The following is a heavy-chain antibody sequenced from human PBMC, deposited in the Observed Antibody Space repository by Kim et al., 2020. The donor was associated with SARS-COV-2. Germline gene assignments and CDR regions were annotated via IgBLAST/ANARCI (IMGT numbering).Heavy chain of an antibody. D-gene: IGHD3-3*01. Sequence: ASVKVSCKASGYTFTSYGISWVRQAPGQGLEWMGWISAYNGNTNYAQKLQGRVTMTTDTSTSTAYMELRSLRSDDTAVYYCASPSEHYYYYGMDVWGQGTTVTVSS. CDR1: GYTFTSYG. J-gene: IGHJ6*02. CDR2: ISAYNGNT. V-gene: IGHV1-18*01. CDR3: ASPSEHYYYYGMDV.